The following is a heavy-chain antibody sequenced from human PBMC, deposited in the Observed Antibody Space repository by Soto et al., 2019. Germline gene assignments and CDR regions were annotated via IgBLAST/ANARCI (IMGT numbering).Heavy chain of an antibody. CDR2: INPNSGGT. CDR1: GYTFTGYY. D-gene: IGHD3-22*01. V-gene: IGHV1-2*02. Sequence: ASVKVSWKACGYTFTGYYMHWVLQAPGQGLEWMGWINPNSGGTNYAQKFQGRVTMTRDTSISTAYMELSRLRSDDTAVYYCARARKYDDRSDYYGYWGQGTLAPGSS. J-gene: IGHJ4*02. CDR3: ARARKYDDRSDYYGY.